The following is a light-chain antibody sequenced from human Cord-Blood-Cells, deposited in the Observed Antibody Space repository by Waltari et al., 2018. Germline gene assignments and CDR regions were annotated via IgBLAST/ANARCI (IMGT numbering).Light chain of an antibody. Sequence: QSALTQPPSVSGSPGQSVTISCTGTSSDVGSYNRVSWYQQPPGTAPKLMIYEVSNRSSGVPDRFSGSKSGNAASLTISGIQAEDEADYYCSSYTSSSTLVFGGGTKLTVL. CDR1: SSDVGSYNR. J-gene: IGLJ3*02. CDR3: SSYTSSSTLV. CDR2: EVS. V-gene: IGLV2-18*02.